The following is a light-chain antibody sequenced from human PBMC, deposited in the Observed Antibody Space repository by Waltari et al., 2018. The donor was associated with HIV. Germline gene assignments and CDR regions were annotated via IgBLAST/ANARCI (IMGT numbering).Light chain of an antibody. V-gene: IGKV3-20*01. CDR2: GAS. CDR3: HHYGGSPRT. Sequence: EIVLLQSPGTLSLSPGERATLACRASQSASSRYLAWYQQKPGQAPRLLFYGASNRATGIPDSFSGSGSGTDFTLSISRLEPEDFAVYFCHHYGGSPRTFGQGTKLEIK. CDR1: QSASSRY. J-gene: IGKJ2*01.